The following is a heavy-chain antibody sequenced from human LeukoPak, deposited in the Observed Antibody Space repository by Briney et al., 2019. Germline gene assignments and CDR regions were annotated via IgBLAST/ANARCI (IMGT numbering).Heavy chain of an antibody. V-gene: IGHV3-74*01. Sequence: PGGSLRLSCAASGFTFSDTWMHWVRQAPGEGLVWVSRIRSDGSDTRYAESVKGRFTISRDNAKNTLYLQMNSLRAEDTAVYYCARVGTPMVTIVAPYYMDVWGKGTTVTVSS. J-gene: IGHJ6*03. CDR1: GFTFSDTW. D-gene: IGHD5-18*01. CDR3: ARVGTPMVTIVAPYYMDV. CDR2: IRSDGSDT.